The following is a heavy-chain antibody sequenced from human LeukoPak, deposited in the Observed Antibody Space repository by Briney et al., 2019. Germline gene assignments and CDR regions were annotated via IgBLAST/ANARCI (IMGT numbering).Heavy chain of an antibody. D-gene: IGHD2-15*01. CDR2: FNPEDGET. Sequence: ASVKVSCKVSGYTLTELSMHWVRQAPGKGLEWMGGFNPEDGETIYAQNFQGRVTMTEDTSTDTAYMELSSLRSEDTAVYYCATRQPIRLLVVGKNFVYWGQGTLVTVSS. J-gene: IGHJ4*02. V-gene: IGHV1-24*01. CDR3: ATRQPIRLLVVGKNFVY. CDR1: GYTLTELS.